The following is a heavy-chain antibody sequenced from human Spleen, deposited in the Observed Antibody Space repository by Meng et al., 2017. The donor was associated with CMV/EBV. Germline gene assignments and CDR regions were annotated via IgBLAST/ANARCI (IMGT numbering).Heavy chain of an antibody. Sequence: GESLKISCAASGFTFSSYWMNWVRQAPGKGLEWVANIKQDGSEKYYVDSVKGRFTISRDNAKNSLDLQMNSLRAEDTAVYYCASINRGVRGSNFGDGFDIWGQGTTVTVSS. V-gene: IGHV3-7*01. D-gene: IGHD1-26*01. CDR2: IKQDGSEK. CDR3: ASINRGVRGSNFGDGFDI. CDR1: GFTFSSYW. J-gene: IGHJ3*02.